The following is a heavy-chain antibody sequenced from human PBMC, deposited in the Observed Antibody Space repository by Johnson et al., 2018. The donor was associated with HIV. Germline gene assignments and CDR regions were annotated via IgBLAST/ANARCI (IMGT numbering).Heavy chain of an antibody. Sequence: VQLVESGGGVVQPGRSLRLSCAASGFTVSSNYMSWVRQAPGKGLEWVSVIYSGGSTYYADSVKGRVTISRYNSKNTLYLQMNSLRAEDTAVYYCASIPPPKLDGAFDIWGQGTMVTVSS. D-gene: IGHD5-24*01. J-gene: IGHJ3*02. CDR1: GFTVSSNY. CDR3: ASIPPPKLDGAFDI. CDR2: IYSGGST. V-gene: IGHV3-53*01.